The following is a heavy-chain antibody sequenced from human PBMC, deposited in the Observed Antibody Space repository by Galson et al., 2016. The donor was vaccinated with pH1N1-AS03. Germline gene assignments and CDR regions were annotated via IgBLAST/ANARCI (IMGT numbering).Heavy chain of an antibody. D-gene: IGHD4-17*01. CDR3: AREEYGDYVGWFDP. CDR1: GGTFSSYA. V-gene: IGHV1-69*13. J-gene: IGHJ5*02. CDR2: IIPIFGTA. Sequence: SVKVSCKASGGTFSSYAISWVRQAPGQGLEWMGGIIPIFGTANYEHKFQGRVTITADESTSTAYMELSSLRSEDTAVYYCAREEYGDYVGWFDPWGQGTLVTVSS.